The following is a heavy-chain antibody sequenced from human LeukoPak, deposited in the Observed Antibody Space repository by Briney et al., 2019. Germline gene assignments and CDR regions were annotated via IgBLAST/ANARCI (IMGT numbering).Heavy chain of an antibody. J-gene: IGHJ2*01. Sequence: ASVKVSCKASGYTFTSYDINWVRQATGQGLEWMGWMNRNSGNTGYAQKFQGRVTITRNTSISTAYMELSSLRSEDTAVYYCARGRYCSGGSCYSPWYFDLWGRGTLVTVSS. CDR2: MNRNSGNT. V-gene: IGHV1-8*03. CDR3: ARGRYCSGGSCYSPWYFDL. D-gene: IGHD2-15*01. CDR1: GYTFTSYD.